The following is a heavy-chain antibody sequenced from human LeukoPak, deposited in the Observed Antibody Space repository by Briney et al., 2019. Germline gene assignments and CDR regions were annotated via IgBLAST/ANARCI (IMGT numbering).Heavy chain of an antibody. V-gene: IGHV4-59*01. CDR3: ARGVLGYCSGGSCRDVVTADIYYYYYGMDV. D-gene: IGHD2-15*01. Sequence: SETLSPTCTVPGGSISSYYWSWIRQPPGKGLEWIGYIYYSGSTNYNPSLKSRVTISVDTSNNQFSLKLSSVTAADTAVYYCARGVLGYCSGGSCRDVVTADIYYYYYGMDVWGQGTTVTVSS. J-gene: IGHJ6*02. CDR1: GGSISSYY. CDR2: IYYSGST.